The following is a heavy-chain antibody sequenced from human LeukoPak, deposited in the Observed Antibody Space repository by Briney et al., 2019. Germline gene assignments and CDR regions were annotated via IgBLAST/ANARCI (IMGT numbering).Heavy chain of an antibody. V-gene: IGHV4-59*01. J-gene: IGHJ5*02. Sequence: PSETLSLTCTVSGGSISSYYWSWIRQPPGKGLEWIGYIYYSGSTNYNPSLKSRVTISVDTSKNQFSLKLSSVTAADTAVYYCARVDYYDSGGYYFNNWFDPWGQGTLVTVSS. CDR3: ARVDYYDSGGYYFNNWFDP. CDR1: GGSISSYY. CDR2: IYYSGST. D-gene: IGHD3-22*01.